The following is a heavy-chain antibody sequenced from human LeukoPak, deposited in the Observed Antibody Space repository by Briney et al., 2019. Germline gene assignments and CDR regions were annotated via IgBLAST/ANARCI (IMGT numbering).Heavy chain of an antibody. Sequence: GGSLRLSCAASGFTFSSYAMHWVRQAPGKGLEWVAVISYDGSNKYYADSVKGRFTISRDNSKNTLYLQMNSLRAEDTAVYYCAKDRIFGDPRDIDYWGQGTLVTVSS. D-gene: IGHD3-10*02. J-gene: IGHJ4*02. CDR3: AKDRIFGDPRDIDY. CDR2: ISYDGSNK. CDR1: GFTFSSYA. V-gene: IGHV3-30-3*01.